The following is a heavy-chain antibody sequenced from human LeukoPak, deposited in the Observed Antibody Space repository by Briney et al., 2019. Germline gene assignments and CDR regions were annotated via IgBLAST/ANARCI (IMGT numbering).Heavy chain of an antibody. J-gene: IGHJ4*02. V-gene: IGHV4-34*01. Sequence: PSETLSHTCAVYGGSFSGYYWSWIRQPPGKGLGWIGEINHSGSTNYNPSLKSRVTISVDTSKNQFSLKPSSVTAADTAVYYCARGPPIAAANALFDYWGQGTLVTVSS. CDR2: INHSGST. CDR3: ARGPPIAAANALFDY. D-gene: IGHD6-13*01. CDR1: GGSFSGYY.